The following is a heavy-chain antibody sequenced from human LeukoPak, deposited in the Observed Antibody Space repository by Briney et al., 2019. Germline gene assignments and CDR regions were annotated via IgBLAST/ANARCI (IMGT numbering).Heavy chain of an antibody. V-gene: IGHV4-61*01. CDR2: IYYSGST. J-gene: IGHJ6*02. CDR1: GGSVSSGSYY. CDR3: ARTGPHYYYGMDV. D-gene: IGHD3-9*01. Sequence: PSETLSLTCTVSGGSVSSGSYYWSWIRQPPGKGLEWIGYIYYSGSTNYNPSLKSRVTISVDTSKNQFSLKLSSVTAADTAVYYCARTGPHYYYGMDVWGQGTTVTVSS.